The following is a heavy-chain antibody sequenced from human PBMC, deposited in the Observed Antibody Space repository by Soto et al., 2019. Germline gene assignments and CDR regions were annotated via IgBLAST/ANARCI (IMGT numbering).Heavy chain of an antibody. J-gene: IGHJ3*02. D-gene: IGHD3-22*01. Sequence: SETLSLTCTVSGGYISNYYWSWIRQPPGKGLEWIAYIYYIGSTNYNPSLKSRVTISVDTSKNQFSLKLSSVTAADTAMYYCARTYDSSGPNSGGYGFDIWGQGTMVTVSS. CDR1: GGYISNYY. V-gene: IGHV4-59*01. CDR3: ARTYDSSGPNSGGYGFDI. CDR2: IYYIGST.